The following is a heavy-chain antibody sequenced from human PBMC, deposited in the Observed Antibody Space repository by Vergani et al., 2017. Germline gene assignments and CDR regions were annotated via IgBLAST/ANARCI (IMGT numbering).Heavy chain of an antibody. CDR2: IVVGSGNT. J-gene: IGHJ4*02. V-gene: IGHV1-58*02. Sequence: QMQLVQSGPEVKKPGTSVKVSCKASGFTFTSSAMQWVRQARGQRLEWIGWIVVGSGNTNYAQKFQERVTITRDMSTSTAYMELRSLRSDDTAVYYCARELRGIQLWLFDYWGQGTLVTVSS. CDR3: ARELRGIQLWLFDY. CDR1: GFTFTSSA. D-gene: IGHD5-18*01.